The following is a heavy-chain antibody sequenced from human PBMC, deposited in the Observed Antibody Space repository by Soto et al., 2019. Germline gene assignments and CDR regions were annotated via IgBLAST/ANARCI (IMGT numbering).Heavy chain of an antibody. D-gene: IGHD3-10*01. V-gene: IGHV4-59*01. CDR3: ARILLWFGEPLWFDY. CDR2: IYYSGST. J-gene: IGHJ4*02. CDR1: GGSISSYY. Sequence: SETLSLTCTVSGGSISSYYWSWIRQPPGKGLEWIGYIYYSGSTNYNPSPKSRVTISVDTSKNQFSLKLSSVTAADTAVYYCARILLWFGEPLWFDYWGQGTLVTVSS.